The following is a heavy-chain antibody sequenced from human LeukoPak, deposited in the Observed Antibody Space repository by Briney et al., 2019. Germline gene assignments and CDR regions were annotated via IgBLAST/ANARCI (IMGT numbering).Heavy chain of an antibody. J-gene: IGHJ4*02. D-gene: IGHD2-8*01. CDR2: IHYSGST. CDR1: GGSMTSNNYY. CDR3: WRPHCSNSVCSSSRVDF. V-gene: IGHV4-39*01. Sequence: SETLSLTCTVSGGSMTSNNYYWGWIRQPPGKGLEWIGNIHYSGSTYYSPSLKNRVTISVDTSKNQFSLRLKSVTAADTAVYYCWRPHCSNSVCSSSRVDFWGQGTLVTVSS.